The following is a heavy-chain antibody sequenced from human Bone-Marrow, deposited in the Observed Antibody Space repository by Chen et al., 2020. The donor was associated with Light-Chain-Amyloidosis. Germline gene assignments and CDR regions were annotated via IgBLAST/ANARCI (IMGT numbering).Heavy chain of an antibody. Sequence: QVQLVQSGAEVKKPGSSVTVSCKAPVGTFSSDAISWVRQAPGQGLEWMGGIIPIYGTTNYAQKFQGRVTMTADESTNTAYMELSNLRSEDSAVYYCARVSGGDYGPHFFYSFGLDVWGLGTTVTVSS. CDR2: IIPIYGTT. J-gene: IGHJ6*02. D-gene: IGHD2-21*02. V-gene: IGHV1-69*01. CDR3: ARVSGGDYGPHFFYSFGLDV. CDR1: VGTFSSDA.